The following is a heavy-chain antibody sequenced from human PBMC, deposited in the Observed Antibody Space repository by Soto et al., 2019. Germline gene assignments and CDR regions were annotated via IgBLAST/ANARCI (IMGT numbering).Heavy chain of an antibody. Sequence: EVQLVESGGGLVQPGGSLRLSCAASGFTVSSKYMSWVRQAPGKGLEWVSLIQSGGPTYYADSVKGRFTISRDTSENTVHLQMDSLRAEDTAVYSCARDDVLCDGGRCYGVPLDVWAKGTTVTVSS. CDR2: IQSGGPT. CDR3: ARDDVLCDGGRCYGVPLDV. J-gene: IGHJ6*04. CDR1: GFTVSSKY. V-gene: IGHV3-66*01. D-gene: IGHD2-15*01.